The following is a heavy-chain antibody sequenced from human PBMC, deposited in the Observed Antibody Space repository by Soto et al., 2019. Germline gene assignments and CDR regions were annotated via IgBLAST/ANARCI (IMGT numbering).Heavy chain of an antibody. J-gene: IGHJ4*02. CDR1: GFTVSSNY. D-gene: IGHD6-13*01. CDR2: IYGAAST. V-gene: IGHV3-66*01. CDR3: ARDGPSRSRYYFDY. Sequence: EVQLVESGGGLVQPGGSLRLSCAASGFTVSSNYMNWVRQAPGKGLEWVSIIYGAASTYYADSVKGRFTISRDNSKNTLYLQMNSLRAEDTAVHYCARDGPSRSRYYFDYWGQGTLVTVSS.